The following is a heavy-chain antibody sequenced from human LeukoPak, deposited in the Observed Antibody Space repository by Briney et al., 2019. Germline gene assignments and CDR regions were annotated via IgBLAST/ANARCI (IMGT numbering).Heavy chain of an antibody. J-gene: IGHJ4*02. V-gene: IGHV3-53*01. CDR3: ARGLRDFWSGFDY. D-gene: IGHD3-3*01. CDR1: GFTVSSNY. CDR2: IYSGGST. Sequence: GGSLRLSCAASGFTVSSNYMSWVRQAPGKGLEWVLVIYSGGSTYYADSVKGRFTISRDNSKNTLYLQMNSLRAEDTAVYYCARGLRDFWSGFDYWGQGTLVTVSS.